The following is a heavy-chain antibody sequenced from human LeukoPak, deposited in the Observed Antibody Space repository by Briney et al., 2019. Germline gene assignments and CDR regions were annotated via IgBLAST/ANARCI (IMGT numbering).Heavy chain of an antibody. Sequence: GGSLRLSCAASGFTFSSYAMSWVRQAPGKGLEWVSAISGSGGSTYYADSVKGRFTISRDNSKNTLYLQMNSLGAEDTAVYYCAKDRRSSSSLFDYWGQGTLVTVSS. CDR2: ISGSGGST. J-gene: IGHJ4*02. D-gene: IGHD6-6*01. CDR1: GFTFSSYA. V-gene: IGHV3-23*01. CDR3: AKDRRSSSSLFDY.